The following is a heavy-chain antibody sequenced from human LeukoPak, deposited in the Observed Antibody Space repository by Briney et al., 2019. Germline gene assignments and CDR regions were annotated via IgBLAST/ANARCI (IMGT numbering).Heavy chain of an antibody. J-gene: IGHJ4*02. CDR1: GGSISSGDYY. Sequence: SQTLSLTCTVSGGSISSGDYYWSWIRQPPGKGLEWIGYIYYSGSTYYNPSLRSRVTISVDTSKNQFSLKLSSVTAADTAVYYCAREVRSGYLRYFDYWGQGTLVTVSS. V-gene: IGHV4-30-4*01. D-gene: IGHD3-22*01. CDR3: AREVRSGYLRYFDY. CDR2: IYYSGST.